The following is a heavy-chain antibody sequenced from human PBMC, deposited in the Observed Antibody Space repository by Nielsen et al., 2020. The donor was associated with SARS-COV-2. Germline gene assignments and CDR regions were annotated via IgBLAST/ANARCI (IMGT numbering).Heavy chain of an antibody. Sequence: VRQAPGKGLEWVAVISYDGSNKYYADSVKGRFTISRDNSKNTLYLQMNSLRAEDTAVYYCAKESIVVVPAAILSYYYYYYYMDVWGKGTTVTVSS. J-gene: IGHJ6*03. V-gene: IGHV3-30*18. CDR3: AKESIVVVPAAILSYYYYYYYMDV. D-gene: IGHD2-2*01. CDR2: ISYDGSNK.